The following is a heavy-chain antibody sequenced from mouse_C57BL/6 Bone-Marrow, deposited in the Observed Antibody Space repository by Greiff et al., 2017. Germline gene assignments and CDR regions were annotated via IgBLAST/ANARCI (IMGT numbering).Heavy chain of an antibody. CDR1: GFSLTSYG. D-gene: IGHD2-1*01. CDR2: IWSGGST. V-gene: IGHV2-2*01. CDR3: ARNYCLCYAMDY. Sequence: QVQLQQSGPGLVQPSQSLSITCTVSGFSLTSYGVHWVRQSPGKGLEWLGVIWSGGSTDYNAALISRLSISKDNSKSQFFFKMNSLQADDTAIYYCARNYCLCYAMDYWGRGTAVTVTS. J-gene: IGHJ4*01.